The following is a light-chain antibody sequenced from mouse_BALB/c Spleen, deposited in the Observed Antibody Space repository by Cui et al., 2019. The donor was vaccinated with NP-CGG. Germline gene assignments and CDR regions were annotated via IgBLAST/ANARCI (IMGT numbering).Light chain of an antibody. J-gene: IGLJ1*01. CDR1: TGAVTTSNY. V-gene: IGLV1*01. Sequence: QAVVSQESALTTSPGETVTLTCRSSTGAVTTSNYANWVQKKQDHLFTGLIGGTNNRTPGVPARFSGSLIGDKAALTITGAQTEDEAKYFCALWYSNHWVFGGGTKLTVL. CDR3: ALWYSNHWV. CDR2: GTN.